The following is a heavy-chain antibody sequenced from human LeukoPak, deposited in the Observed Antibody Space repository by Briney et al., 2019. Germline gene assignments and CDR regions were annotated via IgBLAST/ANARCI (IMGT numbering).Heavy chain of an antibody. Sequence: SETLSLTCTVSGGSISSYYWSCIRQPPGKGLEWIGYIYYSGSTNYNPSLKSRVTISVDTSKNQFSLKLSSVTAADTAVYYCASGTRPYYYYGMDVWGQGTTVTVSS. D-gene: IGHD6-13*01. CDR2: IYYSGST. V-gene: IGHV4-59*01. CDR3: ASGTRPYYYYGMDV. J-gene: IGHJ6*02. CDR1: GGSISSYY.